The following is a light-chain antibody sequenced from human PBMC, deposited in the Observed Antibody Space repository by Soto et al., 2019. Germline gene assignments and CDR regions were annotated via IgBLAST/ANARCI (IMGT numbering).Light chain of an antibody. V-gene: IGKV3-11*01. J-gene: IGKJ5*01. CDR3: QQYYGSPGIT. Sequence: IVLTQSPASLSLSPGERATLSCRASQSVSSYLAWYQQKPGQAPRLLIYDASNRATGIPARFSGSGSGTDFTLTISSLEPEDFAVYYCQQYYGSPGITFGQGTRLEIK. CDR2: DAS. CDR1: QSVSSY.